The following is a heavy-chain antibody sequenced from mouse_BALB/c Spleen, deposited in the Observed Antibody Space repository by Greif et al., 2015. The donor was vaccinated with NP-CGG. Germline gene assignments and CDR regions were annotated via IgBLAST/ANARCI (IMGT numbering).Heavy chain of an antibody. Sequence: QVQLQQSGAELVRPGPSVKVSCKASGYAFTNYLIEWVKQWPGQGLEWIGVINPGSGGTNYNEKFKGKATLTADKSSSTAYMQLSSQTSDDSAVYFCARRELRWYFDVWGAGTTVTVSS. J-gene: IGHJ1*01. CDR2: INPGSGGT. V-gene: IGHV1-54*01. CDR3: ARRELRWYFDV. D-gene: IGHD6-1*01. CDR1: GYAFTNYL.